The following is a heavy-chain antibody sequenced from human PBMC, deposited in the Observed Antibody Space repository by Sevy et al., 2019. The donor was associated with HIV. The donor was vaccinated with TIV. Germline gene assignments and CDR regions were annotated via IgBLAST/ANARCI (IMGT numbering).Heavy chain of an antibody. D-gene: IGHD5-18*01. CDR1: GGSISSSSYY. CDR3: ATSPAAAGYFF. CDR2: IYYSGST. V-gene: IGHV4-39*01. Sequence: GSLRLSCTVSGGSISSSSYYWGWIRQPPGKGLEWIGSIYYSGSTYYHPSLKSRVTISVDTSKNQFSLKLSSVTAADTAVYYCATSPAAAGYFFWGQGTLVTVSS. J-gene: IGHJ4*02.